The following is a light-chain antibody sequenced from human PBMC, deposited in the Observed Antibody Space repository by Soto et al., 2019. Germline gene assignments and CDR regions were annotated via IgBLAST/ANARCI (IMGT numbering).Light chain of an antibody. V-gene: IGKV3-11*02. Sequence: EILLAQSPATLSLSPGERATLSCKASQDVSIFLAWYQQKPGQAPRLLIHDASNRATGVPARFSGSRSGRDFTLTITSLEPEDFAVYYCQQRSTWLYTFGQGTKLEV. CDR3: QQRSTWLYT. CDR2: DAS. J-gene: IGKJ2*01. CDR1: QDVSIF.